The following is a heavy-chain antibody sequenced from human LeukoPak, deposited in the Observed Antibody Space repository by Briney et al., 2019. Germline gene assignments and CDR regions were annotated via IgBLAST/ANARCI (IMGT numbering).Heavy chain of an antibody. Sequence: GGSLRLSCEGSGFSLSAYNMNWVRQAPGKGLESVSYISSSSATIFYADSVKGRFTISRDNAKNSLYLQMNSLRAEDTAVYYCARDHTLNTRGGALDAFDIWGQGTMVTVSS. V-gene: IGHV3-48*01. CDR2: ISSSSATI. J-gene: IGHJ3*02. CDR3: ARDHTLNTRGGALDAFDI. D-gene: IGHD1-26*01. CDR1: GFSLSAYN.